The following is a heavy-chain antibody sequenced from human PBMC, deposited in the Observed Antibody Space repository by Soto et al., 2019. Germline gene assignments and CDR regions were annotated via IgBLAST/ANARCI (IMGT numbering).Heavy chain of an antibody. CDR2: IYWDDDK. J-gene: IGHJ4*02. Sequence: QITLKESGPTRVKPTQTLTLTCTFSGFSLNARPVGVGWIRQPPGKALERLALIYWDDDKRYSPSLQSRLTITKDPSKNQVVLTMTNMDPVDTAIYYCAHRADINGIWNGGYFDYWGQGALVTVSS. CDR3: AHRADINGIWNGGYFDY. D-gene: IGHD1-1*01. CDR1: GFSLNARPVG. V-gene: IGHV2-5*02.